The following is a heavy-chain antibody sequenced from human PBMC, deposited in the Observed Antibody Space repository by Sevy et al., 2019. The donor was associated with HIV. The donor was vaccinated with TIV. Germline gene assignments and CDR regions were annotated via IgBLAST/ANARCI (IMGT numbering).Heavy chain of an antibody. J-gene: IGHJ6*03. CDR1: GYTFTSYA. Sequence: ASVEVSCKASGYTFTSYAMHWVRQAPGQRLESMGWINAGNGNTKYSQKFQGRVTITWDTSASTAYMELSSLRSEDTAVYYCTRKGRGTGYYYMDVWGKGTTVYVSS. CDR2: INAGNGNT. CDR3: TRKGRGTGYYYMDV. V-gene: IGHV1-3*01.